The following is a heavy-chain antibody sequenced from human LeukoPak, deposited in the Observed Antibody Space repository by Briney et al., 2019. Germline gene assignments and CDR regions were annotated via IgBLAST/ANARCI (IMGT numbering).Heavy chain of an antibody. CDR1: GFTFSSYG. CDR2: IWYDGSNK. D-gene: IGHD3-22*01. J-gene: IGHJ5*02. CDR3: VIRGDYYDSSGNWFDP. V-gene: IGHV3-33*01. Sequence: GRSLRLSFAASGFTFSSYGMHWIRQAPGKGLEWVAVIWYDGSNKYYADSVKGRFTISRDNSKNTLYLQMNSLRAEDTAVYYCVIRGDYYDSSGNWFDPWGQGTLVTVSS.